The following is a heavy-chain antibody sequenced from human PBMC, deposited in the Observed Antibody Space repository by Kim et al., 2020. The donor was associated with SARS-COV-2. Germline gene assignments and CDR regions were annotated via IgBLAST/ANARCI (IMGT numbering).Heavy chain of an antibody. Sequence: SETLSLTCAVYGGSFSGYYWSWIRQPPGKGLEWIGEINHSGSTNYNPSLKSRVTISVDTSKNQFSLKLSSVTAADTAVYYCARGLGGNYCSSTSCYEDYWGQGTLVTVSS. V-gene: IGHV4-34*01. D-gene: IGHD2-2*01. J-gene: IGHJ4*02. CDR1: GGSFSGYY. CDR2: INHSGST. CDR3: ARGLGGNYCSSTSCYEDY.